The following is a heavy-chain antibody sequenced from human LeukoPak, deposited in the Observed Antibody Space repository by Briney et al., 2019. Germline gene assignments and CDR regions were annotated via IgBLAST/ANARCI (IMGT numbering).Heavy chain of an antibody. J-gene: IGHJ4*02. V-gene: IGHV3-33*01. D-gene: IGHD6-19*01. CDR3: ARDRGSGWYYFDY. Sequence: GGSLRLSCAASGFTFRNYGMHWVRQAPGKGLEWVAVIWYDGSNKYYADSVKGRFTISRDNSKNTLFLQMDGLRAEDTAVYYCARDRGSGWYYFDYWGQGTLVTVSS. CDR2: IWYDGSNK. CDR1: GFTFRNYG.